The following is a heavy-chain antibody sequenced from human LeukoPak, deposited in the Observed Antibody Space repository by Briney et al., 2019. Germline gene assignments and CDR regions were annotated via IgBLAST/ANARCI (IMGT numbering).Heavy chain of an antibody. CDR3: VRVNRAYYFDY. CDR1: RFTFSDHY. CDR2: SRNRANSYTT. J-gene: IGHJ4*02. V-gene: IGHV3-72*01. Sequence: GGSLRLSCAGSRFTFSDHYIDWVRQAPGKGLEWVGRSRNRANSYTTEYAASVKGRFTISRDESQNSLYLQMNSLRAEDTAMYYCVRVNRAYYFDYWGQGTLVTVSS. D-gene: IGHD2/OR15-2a*01.